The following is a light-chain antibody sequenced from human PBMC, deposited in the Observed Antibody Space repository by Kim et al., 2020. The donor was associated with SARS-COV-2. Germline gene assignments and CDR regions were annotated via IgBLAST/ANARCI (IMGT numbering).Light chain of an antibody. CDR1: QDSSHW. Sequence: AAVGDRVNITCRESQDSSHWVDWYQQKPGKAPTLLIYAASGLQGGVPRRFSGSGSGTDFTLTISSVQPEDFAIYYCQHAGRSQWAFGPGTKVDIK. CDR2: AAS. CDR3: QHAGRSQWA. J-gene: IGKJ1*01. V-gene: IGKV1-12*01.